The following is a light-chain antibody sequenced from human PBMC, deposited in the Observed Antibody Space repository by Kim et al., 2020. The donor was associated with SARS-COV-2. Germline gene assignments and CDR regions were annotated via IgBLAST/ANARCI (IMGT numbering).Light chain of an antibody. CDR3: QQYNSYPLT. J-gene: IGKJ4*01. Sequence: DIQMTQSPSTLSASVGDRVTITCWASHSVSSWLAWYQQKPGTAPKLLIYKASSLESGVPSKFSGSGSGTDFTLTISSLQPDDFATYYCQQYNSYPLTFGGGTKVDIK. V-gene: IGKV1-5*03. CDR2: KAS. CDR1: HSVSSW.